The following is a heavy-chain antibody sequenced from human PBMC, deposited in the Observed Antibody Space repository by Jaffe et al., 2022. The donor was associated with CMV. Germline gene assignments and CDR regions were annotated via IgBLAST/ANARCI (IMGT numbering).Heavy chain of an antibody. J-gene: IGHJ6*02. CDR2: ISSSSSTI. V-gene: IGHV3-48*02. Sequence: EVQLVESGGGLVQPGGSLRLSCAASGFTFSSYSMNWVRQAPGKGLEWVSYISSSSSTIYYADSVKGRFTISRDNAKNSLYLQMNSLRDEDTAVYYCARDLGCSGGSCYPYYYGMDVWGQGTTVTVSS. CDR3: ARDLGCSGGSCYPYYYGMDV. D-gene: IGHD2-15*01. CDR1: GFTFSSYS.